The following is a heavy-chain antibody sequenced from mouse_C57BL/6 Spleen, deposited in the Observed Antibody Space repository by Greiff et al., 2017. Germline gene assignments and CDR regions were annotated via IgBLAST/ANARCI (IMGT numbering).Heavy chain of an antibody. J-gene: IGHJ4*01. V-gene: IGHV1-66*01. CDR2: IYPGSGNT. CDR3: ARDYGSSYAMDY. D-gene: IGHD1-1*01. CDR1: GYSFTSYY. Sequence: QVQLQQSGPELVKPGASVKISCKASGYSFTSYYIHWVKQRPGQGLEWIGWIYPGSGNTKYNEKFKGKATLTADTSSSTAYMQLSSLTSEDSVVYYCARDYGSSYAMDYWGQGTSVTVSS.